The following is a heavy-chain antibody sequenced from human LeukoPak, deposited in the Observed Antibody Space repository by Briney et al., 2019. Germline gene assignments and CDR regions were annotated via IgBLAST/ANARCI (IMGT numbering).Heavy chain of an antibody. Sequence: PGGSLRLSCAASGFTFSSYWMSWVRQAPGKGLEWVANIKQDGSEKYYVDSVKGRFTISRDNSKNTLYLQMNSLRAEDTAVYYCARDPTYYYDSSGYSNFDYWGQGTLVTVSS. V-gene: IGHV3-7*01. CDR1: GFTFSSYW. J-gene: IGHJ4*02. D-gene: IGHD3-22*01. CDR2: IKQDGSEK. CDR3: ARDPTYYYDSSGYSNFDY.